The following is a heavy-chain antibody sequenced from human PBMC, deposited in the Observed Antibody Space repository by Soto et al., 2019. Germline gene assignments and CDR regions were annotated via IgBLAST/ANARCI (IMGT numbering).Heavy chain of an antibody. Sequence: PSETLSLTCDVSGGSISTGGYSWNWIRQPPGKGLEWVGYIYHSGSTYDNPSLKSRVTMSVNRSKNQFSLNLTSVTAADTAVYFCARGHYRYGMDVWGQGTTVTVSS. CDR3: ARGHYRYGMDV. CDR1: GGSISTGGYS. CDR2: IYHSGST. J-gene: IGHJ6*02. V-gene: IGHV4-30-2*01.